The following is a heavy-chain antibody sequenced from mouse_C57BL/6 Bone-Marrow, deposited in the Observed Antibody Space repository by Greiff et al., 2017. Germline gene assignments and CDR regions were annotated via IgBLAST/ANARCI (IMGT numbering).Heavy chain of an antibody. Sequence: DVKLQESGPGLVKPSQSLSLTCSVTGYSITSGYYWNWIRQFPGNKLEWMGYISYDGSNNYNPSLKNRNSITRDTSKNQFFLKLNSVTTEDTATYYGARAPPLDEYYDMDYWGQGTSVTVSS. CDR2: ISYDGSN. J-gene: IGHJ4*01. CDR3: ARAPPLDEYYDMDY. V-gene: IGHV3-6*01. CDR1: GYSITSGYY.